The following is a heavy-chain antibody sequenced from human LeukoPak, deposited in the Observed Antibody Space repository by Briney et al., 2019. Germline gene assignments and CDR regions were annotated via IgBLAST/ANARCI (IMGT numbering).Heavy chain of an antibody. J-gene: IGHJ2*01. CDR1: GFTFSSYS. Sequence: GGSLRLSCAASGFTFSSYSMNWVRQAPGEGPEWVSSISSSSSYIYYADSVKGRFTISRDNAKNSLYLQMNSLRAEDTAVYYCAREYYDILTGYYSYWYFDLWGRGTLVTVSS. V-gene: IGHV3-21*01. CDR3: AREYYDILTGYYSYWYFDL. CDR2: ISSSSSYI. D-gene: IGHD3-9*01.